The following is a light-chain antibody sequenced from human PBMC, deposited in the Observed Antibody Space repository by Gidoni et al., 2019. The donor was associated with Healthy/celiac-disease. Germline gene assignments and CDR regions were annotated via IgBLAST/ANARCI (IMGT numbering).Light chain of an antibody. Sequence: DIQMTKSPSSLSASVGDRVTITCQASQDISNYLNWYQQKPGKAPKLLIYDASNLETGVPSRFSGSGSGTDFTFTISSLQPEDIATYYCQQYDNFITFGQGTRLEIK. CDR1: QDISNY. CDR3: QQYDNFIT. CDR2: DAS. J-gene: IGKJ5*01. V-gene: IGKV1-33*01.